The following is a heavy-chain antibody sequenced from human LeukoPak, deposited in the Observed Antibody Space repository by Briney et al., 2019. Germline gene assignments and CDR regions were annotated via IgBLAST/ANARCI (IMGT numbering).Heavy chain of an antibody. Sequence: GGSLRLSCAASGFTFSGYRMHWVRQAPGKGLVWVSRINGDGITTTYADSVKGRFTISRDNAKNSLYLQMNSLRAEDTALYYCARNYGGYSHWGQGTLVTVSS. CDR3: ARNYGGYSH. D-gene: IGHD4-23*01. J-gene: IGHJ4*02. CDR1: GFTFSGYR. V-gene: IGHV3-74*03. CDR2: INGDGITT.